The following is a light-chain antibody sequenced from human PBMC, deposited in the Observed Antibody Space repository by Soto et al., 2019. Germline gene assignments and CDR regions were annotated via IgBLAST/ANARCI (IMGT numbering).Light chain of an antibody. CDR1: SSDVGGYNY. Sequence: QSVLTQPSSASGSPGQSVAISCTGTSSDVGGYNYVSWYQQHPGKAPKLMIYEVNKRPSGDPDRFSGSKSGNTASLPVSALQAEDEPDYYCSSSAGSSNVFGPGTKGTVL. J-gene: IGLJ1*01. V-gene: IGLV2-8*01. CDR3: SSSAGSSNV. CDR2: EVN.